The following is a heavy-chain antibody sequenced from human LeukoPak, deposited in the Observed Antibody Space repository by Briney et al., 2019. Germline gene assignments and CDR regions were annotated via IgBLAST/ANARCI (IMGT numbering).Heavy chain of an antibody. J-gene: IGHJ4*02. CDR1: GGSISSSNW. CDR2: IYHSGST. V-gene: IGHV4-4*02. Sequence: SETLSLTCAVSGGSISSSNWWSWVRQPPGKGLEWIGEIYHSGSTNYNPSLKSRVTMSVDTSKNQFSLKLSSVTAADTAVYYCARGPDYEKGTPFVYWGQGTLVTVSS. CDR3: ARGPDYEKGTPFVY. D-gene: IGHD4-17*01.